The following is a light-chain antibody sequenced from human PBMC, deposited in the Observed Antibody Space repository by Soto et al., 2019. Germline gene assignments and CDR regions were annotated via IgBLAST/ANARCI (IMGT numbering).Light chain of an antibody. CDR2: KTS. CDR1: QTINNW. J-gene: IGKJ1*01. V-gene: IGKV1-5*03. Sequence: DIQMTQSPSTLSGSVGDRVTITCLASQTINNWLAWYQQRTGKPPTFLIYKTSTLETGVPSRFRGSGSGTEFTLPISRLQPEDFEIYYCQQYNTYPWTFGQGTKVDIK. CDR3: QQYNTYPWT.